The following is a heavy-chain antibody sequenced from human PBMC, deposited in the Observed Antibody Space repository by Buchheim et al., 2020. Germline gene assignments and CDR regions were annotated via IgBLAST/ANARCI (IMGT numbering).Heavy chain of an antibody. CDR3: ARHGRYGAASREDY. D-gene: IGHD3-10*01. Sequence: QVQLQESGPGLVKPSETLSPSCTVSGGSINSYYWSWIRQPPGKGLEWIGYIYYSGSTNYNPSLKSRVTMSADTSKNEFSLKLTSVTAADTAVYYCARHGRYGAASREDYWGQGTL. J-gene: IGHJ4*02. CDR2: IYYSGST. V-gene: IGHV4-59*08. CDR1: GGSINSYY.